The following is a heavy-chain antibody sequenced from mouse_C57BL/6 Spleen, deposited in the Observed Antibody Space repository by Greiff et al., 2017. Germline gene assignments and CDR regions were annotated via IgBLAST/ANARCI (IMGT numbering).Heavy chain of an antibody. CDR3: TRGGELGTYYFDY. Sequence: DVKLVESGGGLVKPGGSLKLSCAASGFTFSSYAMSWVRQTPEKRLEWVAYISSGGDYIYYADTVKGRFTISRDNARNTLYLQMSSLKSEDTAMYYCTRGGELGTYYFDYWGQGTTLTVSS. V-gene: IGHV5-9-1*02. J-gene: IGHJ2*01. CDR2: ISSGGDYI. D-gene: IGHD4-1*01. CDR1: GFTFSSYA.